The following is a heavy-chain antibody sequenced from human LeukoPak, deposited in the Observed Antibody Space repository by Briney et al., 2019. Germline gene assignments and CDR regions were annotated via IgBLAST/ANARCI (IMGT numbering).Heavy chain of an antibody. CDR1: GFTFSSYA. D-gene: IGHD2-21*02. Sequence: GGSLRLSCAASGFTFSSYALNWVRQAPGKGLEWVSSISVGGRTYYADSVKGRFTISRDISKNTLDLQMNSLRAEDTAVYYCAKDHKTAYGFGYWGQGTLVTVSS. J-gene: IGHJ4*02. CDR3: AKDHKTAYGFGY. CDR2: ISVGGRT. V-gene: IGHV3-23*01.